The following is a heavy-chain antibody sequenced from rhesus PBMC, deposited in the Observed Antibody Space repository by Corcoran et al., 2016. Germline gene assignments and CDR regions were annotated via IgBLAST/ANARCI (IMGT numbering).Heavy chain of an antibody. CDR2: IYGSGGST. J-gene: IGHJ4*01. CDR1: GASISSNY. V-gene: IGHV4S2*01. D-gene: IGHD4-29*01. Sequence: QVQLQESGPGLVKPSETLPLTCAVSGASISSNYWSWIRQAPGKGREWIGRIYGSGGSTDYNPSLKSRVTITIDPSKNQFSLKLSSVTAADTAVYYCARNPYGSRAFDYWGQGVLVTVSS. CDR3: ARNPYGSRAFDY.